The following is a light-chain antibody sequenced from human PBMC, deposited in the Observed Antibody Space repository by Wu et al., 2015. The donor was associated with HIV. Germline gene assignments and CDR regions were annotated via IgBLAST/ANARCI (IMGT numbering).Light chain of an antibody. J-gene: IGKJ4*01. CDR2: GAS. V-gene: IGKV3D-20*02. CDR1: QSVNANY. Sequence: EIVLTQSPATLSLSPGERVTLSCRASQSVNANYLAWYQQKLGQAPRLLIYGASSRATGIPDRFSGSGSGTDFTLTISSLEPEDVAVYYCRQHSSWPPLTFGGGTRWRS. CDR3: RQHSSWPPLT.